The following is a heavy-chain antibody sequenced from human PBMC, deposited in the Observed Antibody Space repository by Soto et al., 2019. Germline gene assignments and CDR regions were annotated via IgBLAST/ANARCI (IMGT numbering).Heavy chain of an antibody. CDR2: VYHSGTT. J-gene: IGHJ4*02. CDR1: GVSITGSY. CDR3: ARDMPYGAGSLAGCDY. V-gene: IGHV4-59*01. Sequence: PSETLSLTCSVSGVSITGSYWSWIRQPQGKTLEWIGYVYHSGTTTYNPSLKSRVSISVDTSKNQFSLRLTSVIAADTAVYYCARDMPYGAGSLAGCDYWGQGILVTVSS. D-gene: IGHD1-26*01.